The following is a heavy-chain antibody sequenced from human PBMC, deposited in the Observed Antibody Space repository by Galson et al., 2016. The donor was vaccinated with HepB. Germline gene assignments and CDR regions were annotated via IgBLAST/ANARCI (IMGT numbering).Heavy chain of an antibody. CDR2: ISHDATSQ. J-gene: IGHJ3*02. V-gene: IGHV3-30*03. CDR1: GFTFSDYG. CDR3: ARDLDAGSGDALDI. D-gene: IGHD3-10*01. Sequence: SLRLSCAASGFTFSDYGMHWVRQAAGKGLEWVAVISHDATSQKYADSVKGRFTISRDNSENTVYLQLNSLRAEDTAMYYCARDLDAGSGDALDIWGQGTMVTVSS.